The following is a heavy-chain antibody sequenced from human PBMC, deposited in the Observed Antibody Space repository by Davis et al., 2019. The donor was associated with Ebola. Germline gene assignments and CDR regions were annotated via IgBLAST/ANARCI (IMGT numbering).Heavy chain of an antibody. CDR3: ARDGGATAGDY. J-gene: IGHJ4*02. V-gene: IGHV1-2*02. CDR1: GYTFTADY. CDR2: IDPKTGDT. Sequence: ASVKVSCKASGYTFTADYLHWVRQAPGQGLEWMGWIDPKTGDTKYARKFQGRVSMTRDTSISTAYMELSRLRSDDTAVYYCARDGGATAGDYWGQGTLVTVSS. D-gene: IGHD1-26*01.